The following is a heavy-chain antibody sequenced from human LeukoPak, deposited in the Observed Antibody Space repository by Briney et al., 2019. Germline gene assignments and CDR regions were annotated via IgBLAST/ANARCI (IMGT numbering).Heavy chain of an antibody. D-gene: IGHD3-10*01. CDR2: ISGGGGST. J-gene: IGHJ5*02. V-gene: IGHV3-23*01. CDR3: AKAPPVIRWFDP. Sequence: PGGSLRLSCAASGFAFSNYAMSWVRQAPGKGLEWVSAISGGGGSTYYTDSVKGRFTISRDNSENTLYLQMNSLRAEDTAIYFCAKAPPVIRWFDPWGQGTLVTVSS. CDR1: GFAFSNYA.